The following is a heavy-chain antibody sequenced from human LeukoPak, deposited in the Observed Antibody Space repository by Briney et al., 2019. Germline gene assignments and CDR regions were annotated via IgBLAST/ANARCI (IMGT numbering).Heavy chain of an antibody. CDR2: ISYDGSNK. V-gene: IGHV3-30-3*01. Sequence: PGRSLRLSCAASGFTFSSYAMHWVRQAPGKGLEWVAVISYDGSNKYYADSVKGRFTISRDNSKNTLYLQMNSLRAEDTAVYYCARHEPYNSGSHYDYWGQGTLVTVSS. CDR3: ARHEPYNSGSHYDY. D-gene: IGHD3-10*01. J-gene: IGHJ4*02. CDR1: GFTFSSYA.